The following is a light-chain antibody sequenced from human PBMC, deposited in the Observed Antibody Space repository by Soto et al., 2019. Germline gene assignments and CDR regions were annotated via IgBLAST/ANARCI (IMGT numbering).Light chain of an antibody. V-gene: IGKV1-39*01. CDR2: AAS. J-gene: IGKJ1*01. CDR3: QQAYINPRR. CDR1: QSISIY. Sequence: DIQMTQSPSSLSASIGDRVTITCRASQSISIYLNWYQQKPGRAPKVLIYAASTLQSGVPSRFSGSGSGTDFTLTISNLQPEHFASYSCQQAYINPRRFGQGTKVDI.